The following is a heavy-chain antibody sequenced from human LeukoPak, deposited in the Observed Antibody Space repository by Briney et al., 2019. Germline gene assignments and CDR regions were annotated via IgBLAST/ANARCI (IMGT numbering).Heavy chain of an antibody. V-gene: IGHV3-23*01. Sequence: GGSLRLSCAASGYTFSSYAMSWVRQAPGKGLEWVSAISGSGGSTYYADSVKGRFTISRDNSKNTLYLQMNSLRAEDTAVYYCAKDQGPQSYYFDYWGQGTLVTVSS. CDR1: GYTFSSYA. CDR2: ISGSGGST. J-gene: IGHJ4*02. D-gene: IGHD4-11*01. CDR3: AKDQGPQSYYFDY.